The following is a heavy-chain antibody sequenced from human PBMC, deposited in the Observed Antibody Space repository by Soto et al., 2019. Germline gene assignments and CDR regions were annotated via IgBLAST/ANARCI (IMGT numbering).Heavy chain of an antibody. CDR3: ARDYGGSFDY. J-gene: IGHJ4*02. CDR2: IYHTGTT. CDR1: GGSINSGDYS. V-gene: IGHV4-30-2*01. D-gene: IGHD2-15*01. Sequence: PSETLSLTCTVSGGSINSGDYSWTWIRQPPGKGLEWIGYIYHTGTTYYNMSLKSRVTISVDRSKNQFSLKLSSVTAADTAVYYCARDYGGSFDYWGQGTLVTVSS.